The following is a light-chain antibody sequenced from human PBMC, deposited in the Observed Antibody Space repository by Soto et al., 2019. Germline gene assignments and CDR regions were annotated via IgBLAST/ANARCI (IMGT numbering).Light chain of an antibody. V-gene: IGKV1-27*01. J-gene: IGKJ2*01. CDR2: ATS. CDR3: QKYNTVPYT. Sequence: DIQMTQSPSSLSASVGGRVTITCRASQDISNYLAWYQQKPGKPPKLLIYATSTLQSGVPSRFSGRVSGTDFFLTISSLQPEDAASYYCQKYNTVPYTFGHGTKLEI. CDR1: QDISNY.